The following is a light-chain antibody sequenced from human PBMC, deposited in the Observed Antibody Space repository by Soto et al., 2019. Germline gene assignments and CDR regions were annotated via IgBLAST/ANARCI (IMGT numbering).Light chain of an antibody. V-gene: IGLV2-14*01. J-gene: IGLJ2*01. Sequence: QSVLTQPASVSGSPGQSITISCTGTSSDVGGYHYVSWYQQHRGKAPKLMIYEVSNRSSGVSNRFSGSKSGNTASLTISGLQAADKANYYCSSYTSSSTGVFGGGTQLTVL. CDR3: SSYTSSSTGV. CDR2: EVS. CDR1: SSDVGGYHY.